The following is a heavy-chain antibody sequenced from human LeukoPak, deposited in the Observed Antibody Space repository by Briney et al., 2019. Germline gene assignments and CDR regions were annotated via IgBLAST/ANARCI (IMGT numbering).Heavy chain of an antibody. CDR2: IYYSGDT. V-gene: IGHV4-59*06. CDR1: GGSISSYY. Sequence: PSETLSLTCTVSGGSISSYYWTWIRQQPGKGLEWIGYIYYSGDTYYNPSLKSRLTMSVDTSKSQFSLKLSSVTAADTAVYYCAREGAAAGTPRAFDLWGQGTMVTVSS. J-gene: IGHJ3*01. CDR3: AREGAAAGTPRAFDL. D-gene: IGHD6-13*01.